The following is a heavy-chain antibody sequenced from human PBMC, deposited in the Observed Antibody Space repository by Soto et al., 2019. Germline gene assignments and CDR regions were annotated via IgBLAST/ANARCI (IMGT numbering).Heavy chain of an antibody. Sequence: SVKVSCKASGGTFSSYAISWVRQAPGQGLEWMGGIIPIFGTANYAQKFQGRVTITADESTSTAYMELSSLGSEDTAVYYCARSKGTFGVVIIGWFDPWGQGTLVTVSS. CDR3: ARSKGTFGVVIIGWFDP. CDR2: IIPIFGTA. J-gene: IGHJ5*02. V-gene: IGHV1-69*13. CDR1: GGTFSSYA. D-gene: IGHD3-3*01.